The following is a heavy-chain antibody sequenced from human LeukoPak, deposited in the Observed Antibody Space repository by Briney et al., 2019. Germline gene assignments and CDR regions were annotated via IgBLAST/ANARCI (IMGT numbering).Heavy chain of an antibody. V-gene: IGHV3-7*01. Sequence: PGGSLRLSCAAFGFTFSSYWMTWVRQAPGKGLEWVANINPDGSEKYYVDSVKGRFTISRDNAKNSLSLQMNSLRAEDTAVYYCARTTTVTTQRTFDYWGQGTLVTVSS. D-gene: IGHD4-17*01. CDR1: GFTFSSYW. CDR2: INPDGSEK. CDR3: ARTTTVTTQRTFDY. J-gene: IGHJ4*02.